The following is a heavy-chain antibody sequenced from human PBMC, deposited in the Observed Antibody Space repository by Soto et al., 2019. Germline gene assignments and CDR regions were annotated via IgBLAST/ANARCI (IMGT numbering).Heavy chain of an antibody. D-gene: IGHD6-13*01. CDR3: ASQQLVHYYYGMDV. Sequence: PSETLSLTCTVSGGSISSSSYYWGWIRQPPGKGLEWIGSIYYSGSTYYNPSLKSRVTISVDTSKNQFSLKLSSVTAADTAVYYCASQQLVHYYYGMDVWGKGXTVTVSS. CDR2: IYYSGST. V-gene: IGHV4-39*01. J-gene: IGHJ6*04. CDR1: GGSISSSSYY.